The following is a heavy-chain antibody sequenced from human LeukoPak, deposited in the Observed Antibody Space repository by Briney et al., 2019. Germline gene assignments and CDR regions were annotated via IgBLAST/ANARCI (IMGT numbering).Heavy chain of an antibody. V-gene: IGHV3-21*01. J-gene: IGHJ4*02. D-gene: IGHD3-3*01. CDR3: ATTYYDFWSGYSGFDY. Sequence: GGSLRLSCAASGFTFSRHAMSWVRQAPGKGLEWVSSISSSSSYIYYADSVKGRFTISRDNAKNSLYLQMNSLRAEDTAVYYCATTYYDFWSGYSGFDYWGQGTLVTVSS. CDR2: ISSSSSYI. CDR1: GFTFSRHA.